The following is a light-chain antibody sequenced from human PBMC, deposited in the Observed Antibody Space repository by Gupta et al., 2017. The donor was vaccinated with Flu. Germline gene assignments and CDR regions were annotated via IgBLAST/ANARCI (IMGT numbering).Light chain of an antibody. CDR2: AAS. CDR3: QHRDSTLRS. CDR1: QSISSY. J-gene: IGKJ1*01. Sequence: TSSLSTSVGNRVTITCRASQSISSYLNWYQQKPGKAPKLLIYAASRVKSGVPSRFSSSGSGTDFTLTISRLQPEDFATYYCQHRDSTLRSFGQGTKVEIK. V-gene: IGKV1-39*01.